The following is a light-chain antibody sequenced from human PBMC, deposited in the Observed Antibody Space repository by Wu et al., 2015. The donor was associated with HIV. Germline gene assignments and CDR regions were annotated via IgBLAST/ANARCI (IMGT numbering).Light chain of an antibody. J-gene: IGKJ1*01. V-gene: IGKV3-20*01. CDR3: QQYAISPPTT. CDR2: GAS. Sequence: EIVMTQSPATLSVSPGERATLSCRASQRISSSLAWYQHKPGQAPRLLIYGASNRATGIPDRFSGSGSGTDFTLTISRLEPEDSAVYSCQQYAISPPTTFGQGTKVEIK. CDR1: QRISSS.